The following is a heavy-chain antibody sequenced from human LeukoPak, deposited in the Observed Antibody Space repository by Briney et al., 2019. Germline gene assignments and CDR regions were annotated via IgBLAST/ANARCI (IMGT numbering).Heavy chain of an antibody. J-gene: IGHJ4*02. D-gene: IGHD1-7*01. CDR2: INPNSGGT. V-gene: IGHV1-2*06. CDR1: GYTFTGYY. Sequence: ASVKVSCKASGYTFTGYYMHWVRQAPGQGLEWMGRINPNSGGTNYAQKFQGRVTMTRDTSISTAYMELSRLRSDDTAVYHCARVGETGTTSVDHWGQGTLVTVSS. CDR3: ARVGETGTTSVDH.